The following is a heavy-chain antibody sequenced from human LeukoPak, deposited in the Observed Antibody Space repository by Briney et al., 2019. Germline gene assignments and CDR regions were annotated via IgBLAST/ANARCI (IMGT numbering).Heavy chain of an antibody. CDR1: GDSVSSKSAA. J-gene: IGHJ3*02. Sequence: SQTLSLTCAISGDSVSSKSAAWNWIRQSPSRGLEWLGRTYYRSKWYNDYAVSVKSRITVNPNTSKNHFSLQLNSLTPEDTAVYYCARDTGAAISTFDIWGQGTVATVSS. CDR3: ARDTGAAISTFDI. V-gene: IGHV6-1*01. CDR2: TYYRSKWYN. D-gene: IGHD5-12*01.